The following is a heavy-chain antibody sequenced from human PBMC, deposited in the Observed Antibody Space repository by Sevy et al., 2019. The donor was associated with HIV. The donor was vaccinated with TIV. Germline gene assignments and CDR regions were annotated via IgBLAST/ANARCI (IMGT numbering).Heavy chain of an antibody. CDR1: GFSLTNYG. V-gene: IGHV3-30*18. D-gene: IGHD1-26*01. Sequence: GVSLRLSCAASGFSLTNYGMHWVRQAPGKGLEWVAVISHDGSLKYYVYSVRGRVTISRDSSKNTVSLQMNSLRFEDTAVYYCAKGSRATHSAFDFGVKGTMVTVSS. CDR2: ISHDGSLK. CDR3: AKGSRATHSAFDF. J-gene: IGHJ3*01.